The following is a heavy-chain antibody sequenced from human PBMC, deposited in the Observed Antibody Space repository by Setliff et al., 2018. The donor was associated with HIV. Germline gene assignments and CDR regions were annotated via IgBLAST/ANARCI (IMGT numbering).Heavy chain of an antibody. V-gene: IGHV1-24*01. CDR3: ATAQWTVVLPAPRETHFES. J-gene: IGHJ4*02. Sequence: ASVKVSCKVSGYTLSELSMHWVRQAPGKGLEWMGGFDPEDVETIYAEKFQGRVTMTEDTSTDTAYMELSSLTSEDTAVYYCATAQWTVVLPAPRETHFESWGQGTLVTVSS. CDR1: GYTLSELS. D-gene: IGHD6-19*01. CDR2: FDPEDVET.